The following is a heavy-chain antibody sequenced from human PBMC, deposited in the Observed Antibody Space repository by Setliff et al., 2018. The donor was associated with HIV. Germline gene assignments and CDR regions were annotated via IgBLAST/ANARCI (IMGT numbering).Heavy chain of an antibody. CDR1: GGPIRDYY. D-gene: IGHD3-10*01. V-gene: IGHV4-4*07. CDR2: IYSDGST. Sequence: PSETLSLTCRVSGGPIRDYYWNWIRQPAGKGLEWIGRIYSDGSTNYNPSLKSRVTISVDTSKNQFSLKLSSVTAADTAVYYCARARITMIGGRLEPYAFDRWGQGTKVTVSS. J-gene: IGHJ3*01. CDR3: ARARITMIGGRLEPYAFDR.